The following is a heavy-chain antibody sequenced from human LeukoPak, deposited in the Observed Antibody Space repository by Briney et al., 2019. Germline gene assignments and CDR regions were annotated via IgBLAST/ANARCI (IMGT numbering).Heavy chain of an antibody. V-gene: IGHV3-21*01. CDR1: GFTFSSYS. J-gene: IGHJ4*02. Sequence: GGSLRLSCAASGFTFSSYSMNWVRQAPGKGLEWVSSISGSSSYIYYADSVKGRFTISRDNAKNSLYLQMNSLRAEDTAVYYCASGDYDSSGYYFQGPDYWGQGTLVTVSS. D-gene: IGHD3-22*01. CDR2: ISGSSSYI. CDR3: ASGDYDSSGYYFQGPDY.